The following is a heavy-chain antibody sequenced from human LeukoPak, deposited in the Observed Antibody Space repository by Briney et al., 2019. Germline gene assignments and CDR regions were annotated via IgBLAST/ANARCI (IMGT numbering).Heavy chain of an antibody. CDR2: ISSSGSTI. D-gene: IGHD2-2*02. V-gene: IGHV3-48*01. CDR3: ARDIPPDP. Sequence: GGSLRLSCAASGFIFDEYAMNWVRQAPGKGLEWISYISSSGSTIYYADSVKGRFTISRDNAKNSLFLQMNSLRAEDTAVYYCARDIPPDPWGQGTLVTVSS. J-gene: IGHJ5*02. CDR1: GFIFDEYA.